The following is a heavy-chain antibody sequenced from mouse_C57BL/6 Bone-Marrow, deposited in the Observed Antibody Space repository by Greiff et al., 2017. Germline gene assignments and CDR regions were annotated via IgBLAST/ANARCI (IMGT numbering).Heavy chain of an antibody. D-gene: IGHD1-1*01. CDR1: GFTFSDYG. V-gene: IGHV5-6*01. CDR3: ARHGLLRAMDY. Sequence: EVKVIESGGDLVKPGGSLKLSCAASGFTFSDYGMSWVRQTPDKRLEWVATINSGGTNTYYPDSLKGRFTISRDNAMDTLYLQMSSLKSEDTALYYCARHGLLRAMDYWGQGASVTVSS. CDR2: INSGGTNT. J-gene: IGHJ4*01.